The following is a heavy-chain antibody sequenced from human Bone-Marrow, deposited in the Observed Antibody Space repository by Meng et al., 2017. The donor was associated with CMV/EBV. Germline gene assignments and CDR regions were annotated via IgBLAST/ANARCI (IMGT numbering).Heavy chain of an antibody. CDR1: GFTFSSYS. V-gene: IGHV3-21*01. J-gene: IGHJ4*02. CDR3: ARDEPTALGWMNYYDSSGYRAKFDY. CDR2: ISSSSSYI. Sequence: GESLKISCAASGFTFSSYSMNWVRQAPGKGLEWVSSISSSSSYIYYADSVKGRFTISRDNAKNSLYLQMNSLRAEDTAVYYCARDEPTALGWMNYYDSSGYRAKFDYWGQGTLVTVSS. D-gene: IGHD3-22*01.